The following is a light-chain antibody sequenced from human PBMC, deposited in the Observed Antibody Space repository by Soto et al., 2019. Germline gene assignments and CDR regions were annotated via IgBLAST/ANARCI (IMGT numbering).Light chain of an antibody. CDR3: CSSAPESTYV. V-gene: IGLV2-23*01. CDR2: KGT. Sequence: QSVLAQPASVSGSPGQSVTISCTCTSSDVGAYNSVSWYQQHPDKAPQLMIYKGTQRPSGVSNRFSGSTSGNAASLTISGLQAGDEADYFCCSSAPESTYVFGTGTKVTVL. CDR1: SSDVGAYNS. J-gene: IGLJ1*01.